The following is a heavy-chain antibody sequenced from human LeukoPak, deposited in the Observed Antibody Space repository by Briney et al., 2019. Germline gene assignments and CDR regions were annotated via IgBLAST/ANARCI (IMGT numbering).Heavy chain of an antibody. V-gene: IGHV4-34*01. D-gene: IGHD6-6*01. CDR3: ARTAREFDY. CDR1: GGSFSGYY. J-gene: IGHJ4*02. CDR2: INHSGST. Sequence: SETLSLTCAVYGGSFSGYYWSWIRQPPGKGPEWIGEINHSGSTNYNPSLKSRVTMSLDTSKNQFSLKLSSVTAADTAVYYFARTAREFDYWGQGALVTVSS.